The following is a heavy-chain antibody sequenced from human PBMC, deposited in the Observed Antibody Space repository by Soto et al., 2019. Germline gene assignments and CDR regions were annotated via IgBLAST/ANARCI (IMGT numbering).Heavy chain of an antibody. D-gene: IGHD3-22*01. CDR3: ARLADDYYYDSSGHFDY. J-gene: IGHJ4*02. CDR1: GYSFTSYW. Sequence: GESLKISCKGSGYSFTSYWIGWVRQMPGKGLEWMGIIYPGDSDTRYSPSFQGQVTISADKSISTAYLQWSSLKASDTAMYYCARLADDYYYDSSGHFDYWGQGTLVTVSS. V-gene: IGHV5-51*01. CDR2: IYPGDSDT.